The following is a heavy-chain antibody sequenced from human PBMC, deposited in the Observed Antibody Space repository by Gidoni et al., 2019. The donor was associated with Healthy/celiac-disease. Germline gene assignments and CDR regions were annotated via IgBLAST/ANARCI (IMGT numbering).Heavy chain of an antibody. J-gene: IGHJ6*02. Sequence: QVQLVESGGGVVQPGRSLRLSCAASGFTFSSYAMHWVRPAPGKGLEWVAVISYDGSNKYYADSVKGRFTISRDNSKNTLYLQMNSLRAEDTAVYYCARVKNRITIFGVVIHDYYYYGMDVWGQGTTVTVSS. V-gene: IGHV3-30-3*01. CDR2: ISYDGSNK. CDR1: GFTFSSYA. D-gene: IGHD3-3*01. CDR3: ARVKNRITIFGVVIHDYYYYGMDV.